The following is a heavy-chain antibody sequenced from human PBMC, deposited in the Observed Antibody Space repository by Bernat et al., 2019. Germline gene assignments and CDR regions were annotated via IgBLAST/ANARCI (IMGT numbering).Heavy chain of an antibody. D-gene: IGHD2-2*01. CDR1: GFTFSSYA. CDR2: ISGSGGST. V-gene: IGHV3-23*01. J-gene: IGHJ4*02. CDR3: ATGLYIVVVPAAIDY. Sequence: EVQLLESGGGLVQPGGSLRLSCAASGFTFSSYAMSWVRQAPGKGLEWVSAISGSGGSTYYADSVKGRFTISRDNSKNTLYLQMNSLRAEDTAVYYCATGLYIVVVPAAIDYWGQGTLVTVSS.